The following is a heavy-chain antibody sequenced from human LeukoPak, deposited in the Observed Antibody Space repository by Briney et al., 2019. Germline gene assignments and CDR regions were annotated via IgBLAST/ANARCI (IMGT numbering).Heavy chain of an antibody. CDR2: ISHDGSNK. D-gene: IGHD6-13*01. CDR3: AKEVRWYFGY. CDR1: GFTFSSYG. V-gene: IGHV3-30*18. Sequence: GRSLRLSCAASGFTFSSYGMHWVRQAPGKGLEWVAVISHDGSNKYYADSVKGRFTISRDNSKNTLYLQMNSLRAEDTAVYYCAKEVRWYFGYWGQGTLATVSS. J-gene: IGHJ4*02.